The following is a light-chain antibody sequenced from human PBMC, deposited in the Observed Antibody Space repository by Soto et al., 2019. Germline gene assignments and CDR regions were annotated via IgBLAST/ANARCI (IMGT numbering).Light chain of an antibody. V-gene: IGKV3-20*01. CDR3: QQYGSSPVT. Sequence: EIVLTQSPGTLSLSPGERATLSCRASQSVSNSYLAWYQQKPGQAPRLLIYGASSRATGIPDRFSGSGSGTDFTLTISRLEPEDLAVYYCQQYGSSPVTFGPGTKVEIK. CDR2: GAS. J-gene: IGKJ1*01. CDR1: QSVSNSY.